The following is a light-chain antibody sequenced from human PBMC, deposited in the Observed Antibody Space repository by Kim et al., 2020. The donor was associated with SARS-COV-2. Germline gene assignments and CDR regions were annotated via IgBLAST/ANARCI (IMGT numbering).Light chain of an antibody. CDR3: QQYGSSPAT. V-gene: IGKV3-20*01. J-gene: IGKJ1*01. Sequence: SPGERAPLSCRASQTVTSNYLAWYQQNPGQAPRLLIYGASSRATGIPDRFSGSGSGTDFTLTISRLEPEDFAVYYCQQYGSSPATFGQGTKVEIK. CDR1: QTVTSNY. CDR2: GAS.